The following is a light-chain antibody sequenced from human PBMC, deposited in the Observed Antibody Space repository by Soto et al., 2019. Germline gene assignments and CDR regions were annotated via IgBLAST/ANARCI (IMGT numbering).Light chain of an antibody. V-gene: IGLV2-14*01. CDR1: SSDVGGYNY. J-gene: IGLJ1*01. CDR2: DVS. Sequence: QSALTQPASVSGSPGQSITISCTGTSSDVGGYNYVSWYQQHPGKAPKLMIYDVSHRPSGVSNRFSGSKSGNTASLTISGLRAEDEAEYYCSSYASSSTRVFGTGTKVTVL. CDR3: SSYASSSTRV.